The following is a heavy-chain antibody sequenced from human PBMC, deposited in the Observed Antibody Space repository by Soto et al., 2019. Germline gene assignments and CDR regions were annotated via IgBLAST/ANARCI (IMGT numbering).Heavy chain of an antibody. CDR1: GFTFTNYS. Sequence: EGSLRLSCAASGFTFTNYSMIWLRQAPGRGLERVSVISASGGTTNYADSVKGRFTISRDKSQNTLSLQMNTLRAEDTAIYYCAKGSRAALPSTAPANIWFGPRGQGSLVTVSS. V-gene: IGHV3-23*01. CDR3: AKGSRAALPSTAPANIWFGP. CDR2: ISASGGTT. D-gene: IGHD6-6*01. J-gene: IGHJ5*02.